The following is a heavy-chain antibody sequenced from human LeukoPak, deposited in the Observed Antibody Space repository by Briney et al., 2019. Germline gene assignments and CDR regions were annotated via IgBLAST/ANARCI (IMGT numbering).Heavy chain of an antibody. CDR1: GFAFSDYA. Sequence: PGGSLRLSCAASGFAFSDYAMSWVRQAPGKGLEWVSTISGSGGSTYYADSVKGRFTISRDNSKNTLYLQMNSLRAEDTAVYYCAKDPLTYYDILTGYLDYWGQGTLVTVSS. CDR3: AKDPLTYYDILTGYLDY. J-gene: IGHJ4*02. D-gene: IGHD3-9*01. CDR2: ISGSGGST. V-gene: IGHV3-23*01.